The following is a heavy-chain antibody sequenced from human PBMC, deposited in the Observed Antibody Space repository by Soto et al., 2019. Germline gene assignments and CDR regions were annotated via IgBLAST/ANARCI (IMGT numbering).Heavy chain of an antibody. Sequence: GASVKVSCKASGYTFTSYAMRWVRQAPGQRLEWMGWINAGNGNTKYSQKFQGRVTITRDTSASTAYMELSSLRSEDTAVYYCARAIPAVAGTSAPDYWGQGTLVTVSS. CDR3: ARAIPAVAGTSAPDY. J-gene: IGHJ4*02. D-gene: IGHD6-19*01. V-gene: IGHV1-3*01. CDR2: INAGNGNT. CDR1: GYTFTSYA.